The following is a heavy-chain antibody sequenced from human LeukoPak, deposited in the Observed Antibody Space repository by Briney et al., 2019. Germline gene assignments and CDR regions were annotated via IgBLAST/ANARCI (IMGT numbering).Heavy chain of an antibody. CDR2: IGTDGSST. D-gene: IGHD4-23*01. CDR1: GFTFSSYW. Sequence: GGSLRLSCAASGFTFSSYWMHWVRQVPGKGLVWVSRIGTDGSSTTYADYVKGRFSISRDNAKNTLYLQMNSLRAEDTAVYYCARDKYGGNSSAFDIWGQGTLVTVSS. V-gene: IGHV3-74*01. CDR3: ARDKYGGNSSAFDI. J-gene: IGHJ3*02.